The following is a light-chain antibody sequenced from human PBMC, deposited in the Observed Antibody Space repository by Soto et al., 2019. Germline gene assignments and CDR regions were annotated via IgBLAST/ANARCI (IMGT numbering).Light chain of an antibody. Sequence: DIQMTQSPSTLSASVGDRVTITCRASQSISSWLAWYQQKQGKAPKLLIYDASSLESGVPSRLRGSGYGTELTITISSMQTDDFETYYCQQYNSYFWTFGHGTKVDIK. CDR1: QSISSW. V-gene: IGKV1-5*01. CDR3: QQYNSYFWT. CDR2: DAS. J-gene: IGKJ1*01.